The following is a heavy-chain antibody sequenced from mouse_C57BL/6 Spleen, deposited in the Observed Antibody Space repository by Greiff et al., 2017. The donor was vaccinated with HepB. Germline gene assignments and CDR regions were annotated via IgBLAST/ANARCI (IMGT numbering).Heavy chain of an antibody. Sequence: VQLQQSGPELVKPGASVKISCKASGYAFSSSWMNWVKQRPGKGLEWIGRIYPGDGDTNYNGKFKGKATLTADKSASTAYMQLSSLTSEYSAVYFCARHPTTSYAMDYLGQGTSVTVSS. D-gene: IGHD1-1*01. J-gene: IGHJ4*01. CDR2: IYPGDGDT. CDR1: GYAFSSSW. V-gene: IGHV1-82*01. CDR3: ARHPTTSYAMDY.